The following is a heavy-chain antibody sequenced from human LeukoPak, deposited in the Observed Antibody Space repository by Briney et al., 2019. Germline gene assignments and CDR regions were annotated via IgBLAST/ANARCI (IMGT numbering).Heavy chain of an antibody. CDR2: INFGGSI. J-gene: IGHJ4*02. CDR1: GGSFRGYY. D-gene: IGHD4-23*01. V-gene: IGHV4-34*01. Sequence: SETLSLTCAVYGGSFRGYYWSWIRQPPGKGLEWIGEINFGGSINYTPSLKSRVTISVDTSKNQFSLKLSSVTPADTAVYYCARGPRNYSGRLDYWGQGTLVTVSS. CDR3: ARGPRNYSGRLDY.